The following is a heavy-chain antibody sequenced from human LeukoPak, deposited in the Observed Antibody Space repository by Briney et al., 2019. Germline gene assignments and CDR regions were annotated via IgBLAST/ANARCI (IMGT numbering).Heavy chain of an antibody. V-gene: IGHV3-11*03. Sequence: GGSLRLSCAASGFTSSDYYMTWIRQPPGKGPEWISYISSSGGATTYVDSVKGRFTISRDNAKNSLYLQMNSLRADDTAVYYCARSNYYTVDVWGQGTAVTVSS. CDR2: ISSSGGAT. J-gene: IGHJ6*02. CDR1: GFTSSDYY. CDR3: ARSNYYTVDV.